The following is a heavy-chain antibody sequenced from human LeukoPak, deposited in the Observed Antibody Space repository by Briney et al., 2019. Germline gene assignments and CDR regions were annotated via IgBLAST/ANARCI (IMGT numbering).Heavy chain of an antibody. Sequence: ASVKVSCKASGYTFTSYDINWVRQAPGQGLEWMGWINPNSGGTNYAQKFQGRVTMTRDTSISTAYMELSRLRSDDTAVYYCARASSSGWYDLSDYWGQGTLVTVSS. CDR2: INPNSGGT. CDR3: ARASSSGWYDLSDY. V-gene: IGHV1-2*02. J-gene: IGHJ4*02. CDR1: GYTFTSYD. D-gene: IGHD6-19*01.